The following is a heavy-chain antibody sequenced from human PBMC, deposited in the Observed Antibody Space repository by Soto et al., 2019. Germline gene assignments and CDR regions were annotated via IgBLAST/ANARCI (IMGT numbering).Heavy chain of an antibody. Sequence: PGGSLRLCCAASGFTFSSYWMSWVRQAPGKGLEWVANIKQDGSEKYYVDSVKGRFTISRDNAKNSLYLQMNSLRAEDTAVYYCARESRGYCSSTSCPRDYYYYYMDVWGKGTTVTVS. J-gene: IGHJ6*03. D-gene: IGHD2-2*01. CDR1: GFTFSSYW. CDR3: ARESRGYCSSTSCPRDYYYYYMDV. V-gene: IGHV3-7*01. CDR2: IKQDGSEK.